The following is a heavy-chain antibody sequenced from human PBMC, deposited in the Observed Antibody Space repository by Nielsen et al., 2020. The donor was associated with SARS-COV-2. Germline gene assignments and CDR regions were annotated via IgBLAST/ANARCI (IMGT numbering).Heavy chain of an antibody. CDR3: ATSAVAGTPNWFDP. D-gene: IGHD6-19*01. CDR2: FDPEDGET. Sequence: ASVKVSCKVSGYTLTELSMHWVRQAPGKGLEWMGGFDPEDGETIYAQKFQGRVTMTEDTSTDTACMELSSLRSEDTAVYYCATSAVAGTPNWFDPWGQGTLVTVSS. J-gene: IGHJ5*02. V-gene: IGHV1-24*01. CDR1: GYTLTELS.